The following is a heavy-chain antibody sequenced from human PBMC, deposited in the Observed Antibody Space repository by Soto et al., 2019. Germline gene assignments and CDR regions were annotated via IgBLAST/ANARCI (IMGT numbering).Heavy chain of an antibody. CDR2: FYPGDSDT. CDR1: GYSFPNYW. CDR3: ARNRRNSYGYGMDV. Sequence: PGESLKISCKGSGYSFPNYWIAWVRQMPGKGLEWMGIFYPGDSDTKYSPSFQGLVTISGDKSMSTAYLQWSSLKASDTAMYYCARNRRNSYGYGMDVWGQGTTVTVSS. J-gene: IGHJ6*02. D-gene: IGHD5-18*01. V-gene: IGHV5-51*01.